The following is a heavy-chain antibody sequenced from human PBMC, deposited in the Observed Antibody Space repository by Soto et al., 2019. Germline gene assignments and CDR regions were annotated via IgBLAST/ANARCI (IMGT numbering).Heavy chain of an antibody. CDR1: GYTFNNCG. CDR3: ARDGYYDSGSYVMDV. CDR2: ISDYNGNT. V-gene: IGHV1-18*01. J-gene: IGHJ6*02. D-gene: IGHD3-10*01. Sequence: ASVKVSCETSGYTFNNCGISWVRQAPGQGLERMGWISDYNGNTNYPQKFQGRVTMTTDTSTKTVYMVLTSLRSDDTAVYFCARDGYYDSGSYVMDVLGRGTTVTVSS.